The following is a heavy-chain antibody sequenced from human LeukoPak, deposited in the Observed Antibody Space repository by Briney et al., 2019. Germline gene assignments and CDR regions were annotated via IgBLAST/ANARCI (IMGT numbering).Heavy chain of an antibody. Sequence: PSETLSLTCKVSGYSIGRDYYWAWLRQPPGKGLEWIGSIFHTGRTVYNPSYESRLTISMDTSKNEFFLRLSSVTAADTAVYFCARDGGYPTTDEGFDPWGLGTLVTVSS. V-gene: IGHV4-38-2*02. D-gene: IGHD5-12*01. CDR2: IFHTGRT. CDR1: GYSIGRDYY. CDR3: ARDGGYPTTDEGFDP. J-gene: IGHJ5*02.